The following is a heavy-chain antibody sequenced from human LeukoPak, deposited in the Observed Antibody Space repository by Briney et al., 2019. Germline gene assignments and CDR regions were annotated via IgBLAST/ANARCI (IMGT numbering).Heavy chain of an antibody. J-gene: IGHJ4*02. D-gene: IGHD6-19*01. CDR2: ISGDGGST. Sequence: GGSLRLSCAASGFTFDDYAMHWVRQAPGKGLEWVSLISGDGGSTYYADSVKGRFTISRDNSKNSLYLQMNSLRTEDTALYYCAKDMGVAVYTGDSPDYWGQGTLVTVSS. CDR1: GFTFDDYA. V-gene: IGHV3-43*02. CDR3: AKDMGVAVYTGDSPDY.